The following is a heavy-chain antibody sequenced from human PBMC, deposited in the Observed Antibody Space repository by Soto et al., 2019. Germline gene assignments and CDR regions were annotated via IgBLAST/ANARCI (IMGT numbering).Heavy chain of an antibody. Sequence: PSVKVPCTASGGTFSSYAISWVRQAPGQGLEWMGGIIPIFGTANYAQKFQGRVTITADESTSTAYMELSSLRSEDTAVYYCARVVGATDIDYWGQGTLVTVSS. V-gene: IGHV1-69*13. D-gene: IGHD1-26*01. CDR2: IIPIFGTA. CDR1: GGTFSSYA. CDR3: ARVVGATDIDY. J-gene: IGHJ4*02.